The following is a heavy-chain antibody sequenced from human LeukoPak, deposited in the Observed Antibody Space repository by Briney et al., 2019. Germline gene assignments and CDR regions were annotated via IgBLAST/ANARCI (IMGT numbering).Heavy chain of an antibody. CDR3: AKDRGVVVPAAIPFNYGMDV. Sequence: GGSLRLSCAASGFTFSSYGMHWVRQAPGKGLEWVAVISYDGSNKYYADSVKGRFTISRDNSKNTLYLQMNSLRAEDTAVYYCAKDRGVVVPAAIPFNYGMDVWGKGTRSPSPQ. CDR2: ISYDGSNK. V-gene: IGHV3-30*18. D-gene: IGHD2-2*01. J-gene: IGHJ6*04. CDR1: GFTFSSYG.